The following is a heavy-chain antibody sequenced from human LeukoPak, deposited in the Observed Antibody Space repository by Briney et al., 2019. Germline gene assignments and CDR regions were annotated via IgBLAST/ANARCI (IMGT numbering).Heavy chain of an antibody. CDR2: IYYSGTT. D-gene: IGHD5-12*01. V-gene: IGHV4-39*01. CDR3: ARVVDSGYDLGAEIDY. J-gene: IGHJ4*02. CDR1: GGSIRSRSHY. Sequence: NSSETLSLTCTVSGGSIRSRSHYWGWIRQPPGKGLEYIGTIYYSGTTYYNPSLKSRVTISVDTSKNQFSLKLSSVTAADTAVYYCARVVDSGYDLGAEIDYWGQGTLVTVSS.